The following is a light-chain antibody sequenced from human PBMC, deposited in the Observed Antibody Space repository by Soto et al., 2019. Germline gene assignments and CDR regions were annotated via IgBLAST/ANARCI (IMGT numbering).Light chain of an antibody. CDR3: QQRSNWPRYT. V-gene: IGKV3-11*01. J-gene: IGKJ2*01. CDR2: DAS. Sequence: EIVLTQSPATLSLSPGERATLSCRASQSVSSYLAWYQQKPGQAPRLLIYDASNRATGIPARFSGRGSGTEFTLTISSLEPEDFAVYYCQQRSNWPRYTFGQGTKLEIK. CDR1: QSVSSY.